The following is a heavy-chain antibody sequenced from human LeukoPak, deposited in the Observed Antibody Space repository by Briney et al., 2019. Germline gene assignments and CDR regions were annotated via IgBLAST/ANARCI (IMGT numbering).Heavy chain of an antibody. CDR2: INHSGST. CDR1: GGSFSGYY. CDR3: ENLYYDFWCAYSAPTNY. Sequence: WETLSLTCAVYGGSFSGYYWSWIPQPTGKGLVWIGEINHSGSTNYNPSLKSRVTISVDTSKNQFSLKLSSVTAVDTAVYYCENLYYDFWCAYSAPTNYWGQVTLVTVSS. J-gene: IGHJ4*02. D-gene: IGHD3-3*01. V-gene: IGHV4-34*01.